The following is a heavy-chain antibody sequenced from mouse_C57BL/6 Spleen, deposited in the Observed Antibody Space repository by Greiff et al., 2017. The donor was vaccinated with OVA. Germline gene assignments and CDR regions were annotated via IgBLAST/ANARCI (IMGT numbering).Heavy chain of an antibody. CDR2: ISNLAYSI. J-gene: IGHJ4*01. CDR3: ARHSTTVVATEAMDY. Sequence: EVKLQESGGGLVQPGGSLKLSCAASGFTFSDYGMAWVRQAPRKGPEWVAFISNLAYSIYYADTVTGRFTISRENAKNTLYLEMSSLRSEDTAMYYCARHSTTVVATEAMDYWGQGTSVTVSS. CDR1: GFTFSDYG. V-gene: IGHV5-15*01. D-gene: IGHD1-1*01.